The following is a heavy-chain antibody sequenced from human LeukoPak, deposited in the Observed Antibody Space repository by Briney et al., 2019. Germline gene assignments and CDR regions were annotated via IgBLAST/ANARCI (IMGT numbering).Heavy chain of an antibody. V-gene: IGHV4-59*01. CDR1: AGSISIYY. Sequence: SETLSLTCTVSAGSISIYYWSWVRQPPGKGLEWIGYIYGSGSTNYNPSLKSRVTISVDTSKNQFSLKLSSVTAADTAVYYCARGWLGAGYIPVYWYFDLWGRGTLVTVSS. CDR3: ARGWLGAGYIPVYWYFDL. CDR2: IYGSGST. D-gene: IGHD3-9*01. J-gene: IGHJ2*01.